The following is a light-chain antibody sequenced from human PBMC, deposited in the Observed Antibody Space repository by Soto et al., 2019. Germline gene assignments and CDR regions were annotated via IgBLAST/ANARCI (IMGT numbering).Light chain of an antibody. J-gene: IGLJ3*02. CDR2: DVS. CDR1: SSXVGGYNY. V-gene: IGLV2-14*03. CDR3: SSYTSSSTLNWV. Sequence: QSALTQPASVSGSPGQSITISCTGTSSXVGGYNYVSWYQQYPGKAPKLMIYDVSNRPSGVSNRFSGSKSGNTASLTISGLQAEDEADYYCSSYTSSSTLNWVFGGGTKITVL.